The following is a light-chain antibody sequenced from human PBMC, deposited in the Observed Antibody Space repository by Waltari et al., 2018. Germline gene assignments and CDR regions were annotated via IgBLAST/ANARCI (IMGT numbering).Light chain of an antibody. Sequence: QSVLTQPPSASGSPGQSVTISCTGTSSDVGGNNYVSWYQQHPGKAPKLMISEVNKRPSGVPDRFSGSKSGNTASLTVSGLQAEDEADYYCSSYGGSKVFGGGTKLTVL. J-gene: IGLJ3*02. CDR1: SSDVGGNNY. CDR2: EVN. V-gene: IGLV2-8*01. CDR3: SSYGGSKV.